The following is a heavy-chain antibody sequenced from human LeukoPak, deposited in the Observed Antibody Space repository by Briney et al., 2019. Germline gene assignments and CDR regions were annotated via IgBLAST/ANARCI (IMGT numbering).Heavy chain of an antibody. CDR2: IIPIFGTA. CDR3: AREGYSGSYAYFDY. V-gene: IGHV1-69*05. Sequence: GASVKVSCKASGGTFSSYAISWVRQAPGQGLEWTGGIIPIFGTANYAQKLQGRVTMTTDTSTSTAYMELRSLRSDDTAVYYCAREGYSGSYAYFDYWGQGTLVTVSS. CDR1: GGTFSSYA. D-gene: IGHD1-26*01. J-gene: IGHJ4*02.